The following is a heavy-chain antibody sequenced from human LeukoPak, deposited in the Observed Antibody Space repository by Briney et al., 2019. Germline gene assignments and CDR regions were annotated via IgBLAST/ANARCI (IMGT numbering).Heavy chain of an antibody. D-gene: IGHD1-7*01. CDR2: INPKNGDT. V-gene: IGHV1-18*01. CDR1: GYTFTAYY. J-gene: IGHJ4*02. Sequence: ASVKVSCKASGYTFTAYYIHWVRQAPGQGLEWMGRINPKNGDTNYAQKFRDRVTMSTDTSTGTAYLDVRSLTSDDTAVYYCARDHSNWNYAPDFWGQGTLVIVSS. CDR3: ARDHSNWNYAPDF.